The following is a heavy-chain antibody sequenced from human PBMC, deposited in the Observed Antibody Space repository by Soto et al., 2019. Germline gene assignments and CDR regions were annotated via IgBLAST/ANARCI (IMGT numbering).Heavy chain of an antibody. CDR1: GGSFSGYY. J-gene: IGHJ6*02. V-gene: IGHV4-34*01. Sequence: TLSLTCAVYGGSFSGYYWSWIRQPPGKGLELIGEINHSGSTNYNPSLKSRVTISVDTSKNQSSLKLSSVTAADTAVYYCAILRGGTSYGMDVWGQGTTVTVSS. CDR3: AILRGGTSYGMDV. CDR2: INHSGST. D-gene: IGHD3-16*01.